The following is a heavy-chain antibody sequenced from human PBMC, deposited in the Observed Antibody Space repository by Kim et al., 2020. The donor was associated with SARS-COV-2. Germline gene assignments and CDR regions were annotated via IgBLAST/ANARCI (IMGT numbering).Heavy chain of an antibody. D-gene: IGHD3-10*01. CDR3: AKDKLPMVRGPDAFDI. CDR1: GFTFSSYA. CDR2: IYSGGSST. J-gene: IGHJ3*02. Sequence: GGSLRLSCAASGFTFSSYAMSWVRQAPGKGLEWVSVIYSGGSSTYYADSVKGRFTISRDNSKNTLYLQMNSLRAEDTAVYYCAKDKLPMVRGPDAFDIWGQGTMVTVSS. V-gene: IGHV3-23*03.